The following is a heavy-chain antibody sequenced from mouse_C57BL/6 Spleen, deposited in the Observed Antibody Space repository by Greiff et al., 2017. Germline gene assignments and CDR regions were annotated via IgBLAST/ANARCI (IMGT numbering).Heavy chain of an antibody. CDR2: ISGGGGNT. CDR1: GFTFSSYT. Sequence: DVLLVESGGGLVKPGGSLKLSCAASGFTFSSYTMSWVRQTPEKRLEWVATISGGGGNTYYPDSVKGLFTISRANAKNTLYLQMSSLRSEETALYYCASHGLERGDFDYWGQGTTLTVSS. V-gene: IGHV5-9*01. CDR3: ASHGLERGDFDY. J-gene: IGHJ2*01. D-gene: IGHD4-1*01.